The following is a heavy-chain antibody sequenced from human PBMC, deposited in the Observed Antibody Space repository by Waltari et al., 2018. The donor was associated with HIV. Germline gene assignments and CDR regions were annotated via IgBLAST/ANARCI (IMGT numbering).Heavy chain of an antibody. J-gene: IGHJ6*02. CDR1: GFNFSTSG. V-gene: IGHV3-30*18. CDR3: AKDLVTRGFFYFYGMHV. Sequence: QVQLEESGGRVVQPGRSLRLTCVASGFNFSTSGMHWVRQAPGKGLEWVAFISYNGLNKYYVDSVKGRFTISRDNSNSTLFLQMSSLRPDDTAGYYCAKDLVTRGFFYFYGMHVWGQGTTVTVSS. CDR2: ISYNGLNK. D-gene: IGHD2-15*01.